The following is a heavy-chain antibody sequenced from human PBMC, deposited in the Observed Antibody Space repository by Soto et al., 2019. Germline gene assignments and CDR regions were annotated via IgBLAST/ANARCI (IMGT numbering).Heavy chain of an antibody. V-gene: IGHV1-18*01. J-gene: IGHJ6*02. CDR3: AREQNSLRVGYYGMDV. CDR1: GYTFTSYG. D-gene: IGHD5-12*01. Sequence: GASVKVSCKASGYTFTSYGISWVRQAPGQGLEWMGWISAYNGNTNYAQKLQGRVTMTTDTSTSTAYMELRSLRSDDTAVYYCAREQNSLRVGYYGMDVWGQGTTVTGSS. CDR2: ISAYNGNT.